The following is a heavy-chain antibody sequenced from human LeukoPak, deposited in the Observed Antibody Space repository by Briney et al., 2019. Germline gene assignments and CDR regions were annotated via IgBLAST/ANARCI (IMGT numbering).Heavy chain of an antibody. J-gene: IGHJ6*03. CDR2: INPYSGGT. CDR3: ARRIAAAGYLYYYYYMDV. CDR1: GYTFTGYY. D-gene: IGHD6-13*01. Sequence: ASVKVSCKASGYTFTGYYIHWVRQAAGQGLEWMGWINPYSGGTDYAQKFQGRVTMTRDTSISTAYMELSRLRSDDTAVYYCARRIAAAGYLYYYYYMDVWGKGTTVTVSS. V-gene: IGHV1-2*02.